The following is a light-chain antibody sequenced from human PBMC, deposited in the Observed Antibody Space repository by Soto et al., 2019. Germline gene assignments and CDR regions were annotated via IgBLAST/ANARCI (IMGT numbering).Light chain of an antibody. J-gene: IGKJ1*01. CDR1: QTVNSY. CDR3: QQRRNWPRT. CDR2: DIS. Sequence: DIELTQSPATLSLSAGERATLSCRASQTVNSYLAWYQQKPGQAPRPLVYDISYRPAGVPARFIGSGSGTHFTLTISSLEPEDFAAYYCQQRRNWPRTFGQGTKVEIK. V-gene: IGKV3-11*01.